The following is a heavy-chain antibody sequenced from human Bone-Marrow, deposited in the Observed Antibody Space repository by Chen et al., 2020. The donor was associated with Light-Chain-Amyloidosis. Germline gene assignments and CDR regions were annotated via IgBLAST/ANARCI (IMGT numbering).Heavy chain of an antibody. CDR2: IYYSGST. D-gene: IGHD3-3*01. V-gene: IGHV4-59*01. J-gene: IGHJ3*02. CDR1: GGSISSYY. Sequence: QVQLQGSGPGLVKPSETLSLTCTVSGGSISSYYWSWIRQPPGKGLEWIGYIYYSGSTNYNPSLKRRVTISVDTSKNQFSLKLSSVTAADTAVYYCARGSRITIFGVSYPFDAFDIWGQGTMVTVSS. CDR3: ARGSRITIFGVSYPFDAFDI.